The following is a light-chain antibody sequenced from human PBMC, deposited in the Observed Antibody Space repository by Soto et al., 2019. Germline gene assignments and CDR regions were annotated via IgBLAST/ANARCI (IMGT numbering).Light chain of an antibody. CDR2: LGS. Sequence: DIVMTQSPLSLAVTPGEPASISCRSSQSLLYSNGNSYLDWYLQKPGQSPQLLIYLGSNRASGVPDRFSGSGSGTDFTLKISRVEAVDVGVYYCMQPLQTPFTFGPGTKVDIK. V-gene: IGKV2-28*01. CDR1: QSLLYSNGNSY. J-gene: IGKJ3*01. CDR3: MQPLQTPFT.